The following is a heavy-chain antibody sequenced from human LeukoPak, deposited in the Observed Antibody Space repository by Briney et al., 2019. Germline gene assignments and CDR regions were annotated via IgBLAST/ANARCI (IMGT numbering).Heavy chain of an antibody. Sequence: ASVKVSCKASGCTFTSYDINWVRQATGQGLEWMGWMNPNSGNTGYAQKFQGRVTMTRNTSISTAYMELSSLRSEDTAVYYCARGLRATIAYYYYMDVWGKGTTVTVSS. V-gene: IGHV1-8*01. J-gene: IGHJ6*03. D-gene: IGHD5-12*01. CDR2: MNPNSGNT. CDR1: GCTFTSYD. CDR3: ARGLRATIAYYYYMDV.